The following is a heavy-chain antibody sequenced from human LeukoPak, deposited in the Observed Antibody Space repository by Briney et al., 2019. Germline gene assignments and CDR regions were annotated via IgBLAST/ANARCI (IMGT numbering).Heavy chain of an antibody. Sequence: PSETLSLTCAVYGGSFSGYYWSWIRQPPGKGLEWIGEINHSGSTNYNPSLKSRVTISVGTSKNQFSLKLSSVTAADTAVYYCARHRNDFWTGEYWFDPWGQGTLVTVSS. V-gene: IGHV4-34*01. J-gene: IGHJ5*02. CDR3: ARHRNDFWTGEYWFDP. CDR2: INHSGST. D-gene: IGHD3-3*01. CDR1: GGSFSGYY.